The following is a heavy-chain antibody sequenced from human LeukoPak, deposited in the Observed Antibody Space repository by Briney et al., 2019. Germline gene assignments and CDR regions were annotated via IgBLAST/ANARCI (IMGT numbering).Heavy chain of an antibody. CDR2: ISYDGSNK. CDR1: GFTFSSYA. CDR3: ASWRSGFDWSTFDY. Sequence: GGSLRLSCAASGFTFSSYAMHWVRQAPGKGLEWVAVISYDGSNKYYADSVKGRFTISRDNAKNSLYLQMNILRAEDTAVYYCASWRSGFDWSTFDYWGQGTLVTVSS. V-gene: IGHV3-30-3*01. J-gene: IGHJ4*02. D-gene: IGHD3-9*01.